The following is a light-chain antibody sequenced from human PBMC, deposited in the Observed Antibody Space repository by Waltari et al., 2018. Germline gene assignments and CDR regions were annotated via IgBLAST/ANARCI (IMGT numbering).Light chain of an antibody. Sequence: IQMTQSPSTLSASVGDRVTITCRASQSISSWLAWYQQKPGKAPKPLIYKASSLESGVPSRFSGSGSGTEFTLTISSLQPDDFATYYCQQYNSYSLTFGPGTKVDIK. V-gene: IGKV1-5*03. CDR3: QQYNSYSLT. J-gene: IGKJ3*01. CDR2: KAS. CDR1: QSISSW.